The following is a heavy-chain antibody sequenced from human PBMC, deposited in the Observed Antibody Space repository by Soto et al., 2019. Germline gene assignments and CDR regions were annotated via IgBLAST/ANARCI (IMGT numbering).Heavy chain of an antibody. CDR1: GYTFTTFG. D-gene: IGHD2-8*01. CDR2: LTAYDGKR. V-gene: IGHV1-18*01. J-gene: IGHJ4*02. CDR3: ARGLTHGDFDY. Sequence: QVQMVQSGAEVKKTGASVRVSCKTSGYTFTTFGINWVRQAPGQGLEWMGCLTAYDGKRNFAQKFQDRLTMTMDTSTSTGYMEISGLRSDDTAVYFCARGLTHGDFDYWGRGTQVAVSS.